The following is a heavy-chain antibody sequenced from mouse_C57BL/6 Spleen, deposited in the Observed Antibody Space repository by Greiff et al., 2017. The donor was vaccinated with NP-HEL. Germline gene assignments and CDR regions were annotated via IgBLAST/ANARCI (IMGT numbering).Heavy chain of an antibody. J-gene: IGHJ4*01. Sequence: QVQLEQPGAELVKPGASVKMSCKASGYTFTSYWITWVKQRPGQGLEWIGDIYPGSGSTNYNEKFKSKATLTVDTSSSTAYMQLSSLTSEDSAVYYCARGDWDVGAMDYWGQGTSVTVSS. D-gene: IGHD4-1*01. V-gene: IGHV1-55*01. CDR2: IYPGSGST. CDR1: GYTFTSYW. CDR3: ARGDWDVGAMDY.